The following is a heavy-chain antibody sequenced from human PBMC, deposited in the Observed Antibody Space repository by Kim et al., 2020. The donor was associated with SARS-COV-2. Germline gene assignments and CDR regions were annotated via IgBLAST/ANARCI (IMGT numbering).Heavy chain of an antibody. CDR1: GGSISSSGYY. V-gene: IGHV4-39*01. CDR3: ASRYYGLGSYLVPASIDY. J-gene: IGHJ4*02. CDR2: IYHYSGST. D-gene: IGHD3-10*01. Sequence: SETLSLTCSVSGGSISSSGYYWGWIRQPPGKGLEWIGSIYHYSGSTYYNPSLKSRVTIFVDTPKNQFSLKLSSVTAADTAVYYCASRYYGLGSYLVPASIDYWGQGTLVTVSS.